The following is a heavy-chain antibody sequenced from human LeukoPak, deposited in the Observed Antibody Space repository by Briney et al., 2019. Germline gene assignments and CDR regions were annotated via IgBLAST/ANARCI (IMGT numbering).Heavy chain of an antibody. CDR2: IIPILGIA. D-gene: IGHD3-22*01. V-gene: IGHV1-69*04. CDR1: GGTFSSYA. Sequence: ASVKVSCKASGGTFSSYAISWVRQAPGQGLEWMGRIIPILGIANYAQKFQGRVTITADKSTSTAYMELSSLRSEDTAVYYCARDYYDSSGYYNWGQGTLVTVSS. J-gene: IGHJ4*02. CDR3: ARDYYDSSGYYN.